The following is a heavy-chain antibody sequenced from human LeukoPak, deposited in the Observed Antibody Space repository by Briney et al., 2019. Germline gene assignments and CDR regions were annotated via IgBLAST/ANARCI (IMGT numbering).Heavy chain of an antibody. V-gene: IGHV3-23*01. J-gene: IGHJ2*01. CDR3: AKVRVVGDYNWFFDL. CDR1: GFTFSSYA. Sequence: GGSLRLSCAASGFTFSSYATSWVRQAPGKGLEWVSAVVGSGASTYYAASVKGRFTISRDNSKNTLHLQMNSLRAEDTAIYHCAKVRVVGDYNWFFDLWGRGALVTVSS. D-gene: IGHD4-17*01. CDR2: VVGSGAST.